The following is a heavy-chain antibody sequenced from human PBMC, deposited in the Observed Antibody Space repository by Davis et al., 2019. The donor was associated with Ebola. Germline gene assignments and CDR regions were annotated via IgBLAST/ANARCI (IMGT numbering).Heavy chain of an antibody. CDR2: IRSKANSYAT. CDR1: GFTFGDYA. Sequence: GESLKISCTASGFTFGDYAMTWVRQASGKGLEWVGRIRSKANSYATAYAASVKGRFTISRDDSKNTAYLQMNSLKTEDTAVYYCTSTTGTNDYWGQGTTVTVSS. D-gene: IGHD1-1*01. CDR3: TSTTGTNDY. J-gene: IGHJ4*02. V-gene: IGHV3-73*01.